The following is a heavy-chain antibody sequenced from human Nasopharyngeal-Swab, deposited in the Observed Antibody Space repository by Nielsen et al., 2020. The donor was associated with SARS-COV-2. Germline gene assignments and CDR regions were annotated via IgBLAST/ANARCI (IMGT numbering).Heavy chain of an antibody. CDR1: GFTFSSYA. Sequence: GESLKISCAASGFTFSSYAMSWVRQAPGKGLEWVSAISGSGGSTYYADSVKGRFTISRDNSKNTLYLQMNSLRAEDTAVYYCAKDTSLVGATFDYWGQGTLVPSPQ. D-gene: IGHD2-8*02. J-gene: IGHJ4*02. V-gene: IGHV3-23*01. CDR2: ISGSGGST. CDR3: AKDTSLVGATFDY.